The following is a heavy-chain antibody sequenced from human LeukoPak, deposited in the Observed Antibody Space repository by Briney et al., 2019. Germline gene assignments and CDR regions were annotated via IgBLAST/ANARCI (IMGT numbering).Heavy chain of an antibody. CDR1: GGSISSYY. CDR3: ARESGNCSGGSCYDY. Sequence: SETLSLTCTVSGGSISSYYWSWIRQPPGKGLEWIGYIYYSGSTNYNPSLKSRVTISVDTSKNQSSLKLSSVTAADTAVYYCARESGNCSGGSCYDYWGQGTLVTVSS. CDR2: IYYSGST. J-gene: IGHJ4*02. V-gene: IGHV4-59*01. D-gene: IGHD2-15*01.